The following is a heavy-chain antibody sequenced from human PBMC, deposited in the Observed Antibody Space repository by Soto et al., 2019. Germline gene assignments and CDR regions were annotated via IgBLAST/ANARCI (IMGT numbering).Heavy chain of an antibody. Sequence: PSETLSLTCTVSGGSISSYYWSWIRQPPGKGQKRIGYINYSRSTNYNPSLKSRDTISVDTSKNQFSLKLSSVTAAVTAVYYCVRASSYCSGGSCYGDFDYWGQGTLVTVSS. J-gene: IGHJ4*02. D-gene: IGHD2-15*01. CDR2: INYSRST. CDR1: GGSISSYY. CDR3: VRASSYCSGGSCYGDFDY. V-gene: IGHV4-59*01.